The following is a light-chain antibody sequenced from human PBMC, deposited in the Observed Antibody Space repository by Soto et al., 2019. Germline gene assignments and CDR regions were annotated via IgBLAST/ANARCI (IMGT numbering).Light chain of an antibody. CDR2: DAS. J-gene: IGKJ1*01. Sequence: ESKVSESTSTLSASVEDRVTITCRASQSISSWLAWYQQKPGKAPKLLIYDASSLESGVPSRFSGSGSGTEFTLTISSPQPNDFATYCSQQWGTFGQGTKVDI. V-gene: IGKV1-5*01. CDR3: QQWGT. CDR1: QSISSW.